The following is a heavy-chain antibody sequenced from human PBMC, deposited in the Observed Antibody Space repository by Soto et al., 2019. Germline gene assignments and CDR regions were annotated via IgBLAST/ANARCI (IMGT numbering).Heavy chain of an antibody. D-gene: IGHD4-17*01. CDR1: GFTFSSYA. J-gene: IGHJ4*02. CDR2: ISYDGSNK. CDR3: AEDEGHNYGVIVY. Sequence: QVQLVESGGGVVQPGRSLRLSCAASGFTFSSYAMHWVRQAPGKGLEWVAVISYDGSNKYYADSVKGRFTISRDNSKNTLYLQMNSLRAEDTAVYSCAEDEGHNYGVIVYWGQGTLVTVSS. V-gene: IGHV3-30-3*01.